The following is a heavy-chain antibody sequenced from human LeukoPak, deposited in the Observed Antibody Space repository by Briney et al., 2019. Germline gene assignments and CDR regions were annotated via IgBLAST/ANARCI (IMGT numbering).Heavy chain of an antibody. CDR3: ANLPRGDY. V-gene: IGHV3-53*01. CDR1: GFTVSRNY. Sequence: GGSLRLSCAASGFTVSRNYMSWVRQAPGRGLEWVSVIYSGGNTYYADFVKGRFTISRDNSKNALYLQINSLTAEDTAVYYCANLPRGDYWGLGTLVTVSS. CDR2: IYSGGNT. D-gene: IGHD3-10*01. J-gene: IGHJ4*02.